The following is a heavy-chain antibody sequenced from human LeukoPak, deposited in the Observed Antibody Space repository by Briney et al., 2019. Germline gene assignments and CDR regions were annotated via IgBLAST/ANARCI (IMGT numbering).Heavy chain of an antibody. D-gene: IGHD3-16*01. CDR1: GYSFIDYD. CDR2: ISAYNGNT. V-gene: IGHV1-18*01. CDR3: ARDFHFGGLGGVIGH. J-gene: IGHJ4*02. Sequence: GASVKVSCKASGYSFIDYDINWVRQAPGQGLEWMGWISAYNGNTNYAQKLQGRVTMTTDTSTSTAYMELRSLRSDDTAVYYCARDFHFGGLGGVIGHWGQGTLVTVSS.